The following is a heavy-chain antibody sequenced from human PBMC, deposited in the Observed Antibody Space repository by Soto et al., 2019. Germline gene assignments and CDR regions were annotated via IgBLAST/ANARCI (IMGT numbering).Heavy chain of an antibody. CDR1: GYTFTNYY. V-gene: IGHV1-46*01. CDR3: ARSKPYGDYVSGWFDP. J-gene: IGHJ5*02. CDR2: INPSGGST. D-gene: IGHD4-17*01. Sequence: ASVNDSCKASGYTFTNYYMHWVRQAPGQGLEWMGIINPSGGSTSYAQKFQGRVTMTRDTSTSTVYMELSSLRSEDTAVYYCARSKPYGDYVSGWFDPWGQGTLFTVSS.